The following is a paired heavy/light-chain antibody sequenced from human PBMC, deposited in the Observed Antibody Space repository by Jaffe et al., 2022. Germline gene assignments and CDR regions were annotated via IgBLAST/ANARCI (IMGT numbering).Light chain of an antibody. CDR3: QQSYSTPRT. V-gene: IGKV1-39*01. J-gene: IGKJ1*01. CDR2: DAY. Sequence: DIQMTQSPSPLSASVGDRVTITCRASQSISSYLNWYQQKPGKAPKLLIIDAYNLQSGVPSRFSGSGSGTDFTLTISSLQPEDFATYYCQQSYSTPRTFGQGTKVEIK. CDR1: QSISSY.
Heavy chain of an antibody. V-gene: IGHV1-46*01. CDR1: GYTFTTYY. D-gene: IGHD5-18*01. Sequence: QVQLVQSGAEVKKPGASVKVSCKASGYTFTTYYMHWVRQAPGQGLEWMGIINPSGGSATYAQNFQGRVTMTRDTSTSTVYMELSSLRSEDTAVYYCARNSGIYGYRNGDVFDIWGQGTMVTVSS. J-gene: IGHJ3*02. CDR2: INPSGGSA. CDR3: ARNSGIYGYRNGDVFDI.